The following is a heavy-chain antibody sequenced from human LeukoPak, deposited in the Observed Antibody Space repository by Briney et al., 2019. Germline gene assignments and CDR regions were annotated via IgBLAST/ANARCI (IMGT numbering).Heavy chain of an antibody. CDR1: GFTFSSYG. V-gene: IGHV3-33*01. J-gene: IGHJ4*02. CDR3: ARDRCSGGNCYFDY. Sequence: GGSLRLSCAASGFTFSSYGMHWVRQVPGKGLEWVAVIWYDGSDKYYADSMKGRFTISRGNSKNTSYLQMNSLRAEDTAIYYCARDRCSGGNCYFDYWGQGTLVTVSS. CDR2: IWYDGSDK. D-gene: IGHD2-15*01.